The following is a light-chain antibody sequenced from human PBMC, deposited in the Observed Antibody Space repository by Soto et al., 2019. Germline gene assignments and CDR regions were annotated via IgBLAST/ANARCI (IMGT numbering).Light chain of an antibody. V-gene: IGKV1-39*01. J-gene: IGKJ5*01. CDR2: ASS. CDR3: QQSYSTPIT. CDR1: QNIKNY. Sequence: DIHITHSPSSLSSSVLYRFTITCLASQNIKNYLNWYQQKPGTAPKLLIYASSSLQSGVPSRFSGSGSGADFILTISSLQSEDFATYYCQQSYSTPITFGQGTRLETK.